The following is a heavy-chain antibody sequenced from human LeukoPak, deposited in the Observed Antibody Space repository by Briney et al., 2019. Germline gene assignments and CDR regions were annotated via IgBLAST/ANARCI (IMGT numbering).Heavy chain of an antibody. CDR2: IWYDGSNK. V-gene: IGHV3-33*01. D-gene: IGHD6-19*01. CDR1: GFTFSSYG. Sequence: GGSLRLSCAASGFTFSSYGMLWVRQAPGKGLEWVAVIWYDGSNKYYADSVKGRFTISRDNSKNTLYLQMNSLRAEDTAVYYCARDNSPFSWLARTSMDVWGQGTTVTVSS. CDR3: ARDNSPFSWLARTSMDV. J-gene: IGHJ6*02.